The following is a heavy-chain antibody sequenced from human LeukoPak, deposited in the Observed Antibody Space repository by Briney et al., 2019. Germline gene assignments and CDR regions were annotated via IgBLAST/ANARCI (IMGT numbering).Heavy chain of an antibody. CDR2: ISWDGGST. D-gene: IGHD3-10*01. J-gene: IGHJ4*02. CDR3: AEGDYYGSGRLDY. Sequence: GGSLRLSCAASGFTFDDYTMHWVRQAPGKGLEWVSLISWDGGSTYYADSVKGRFTISRDNSKNSLYLQMNSLRTEDTALYYCAEGDYYGSGRLDYWGQGTLVTVSS. V-gene: IGHV3-43*01. CDR1: GFTFDDYT.